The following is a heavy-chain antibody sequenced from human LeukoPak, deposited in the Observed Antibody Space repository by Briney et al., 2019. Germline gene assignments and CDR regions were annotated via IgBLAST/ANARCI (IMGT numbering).Heavy chain of an antibody. CDR1: GFTFSSYA. CDR2: IIGIGGRT. D-gene: IGHD5-18*01. V-gene: IGHV3-23*01. J-gene: IGHJ4*02. Sequence: GGSLRLSCAASGFTFSSYAMSWVRQAPGQGLEWVSAIIGIGGRTYYAHSVRGRFTISTDNSTNTLYMYLSSLRAEATAVYYFLKEHDPPRVNDYWGQGTLVTVSS. CDR3: LKEHDPPRVNDY.